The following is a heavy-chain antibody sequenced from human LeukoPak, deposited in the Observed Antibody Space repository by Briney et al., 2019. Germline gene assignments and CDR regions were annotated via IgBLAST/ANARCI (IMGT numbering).Heavy chain of an antibody. D-gene: IGHD3-16*01. J-gene: IGHJ3*02. Sequence: GESLKISCKGSGYSFTSYWIGWVRPMPGKGLEWMGIIYPGDSDTRYSPSFQGQVTISADKSISTAYLQWSSLKASDTAMYYCARRLMTAYDAFDIWGQGTMVTVSS. CDR1: GYSFTSYW. V-gene: IGHV5-51*01. CDR3: ARRLMTAYDAFDI. CDR2: IYPGDSDT.